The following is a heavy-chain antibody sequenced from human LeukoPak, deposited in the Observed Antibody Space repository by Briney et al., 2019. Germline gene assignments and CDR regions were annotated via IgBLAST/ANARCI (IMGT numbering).Heavy chain of an antibody. Sequence: SETLSLTCAVSGGSINSDTSYWGWVRQPPEKGLGWIGSIYYSGSTYYNPSLQSRVTISVDTSKNQFSLNLGSVTAADTAIYYCARHGTSWDEYFHRWGQGTLVTVSS. V-gene: IGHV4-39*01. D-gene: IGHD1-26*01. CDR2: IYYSGST. CDR3: ARHGTSWDEYFHR. J-gene: IGHJ1*01. CDR1: GGSINSDTSY.